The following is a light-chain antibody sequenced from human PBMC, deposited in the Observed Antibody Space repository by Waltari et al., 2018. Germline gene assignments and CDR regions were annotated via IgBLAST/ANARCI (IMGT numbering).Light chain of an antibody. CDR3: QQRSDWPPGFT. J-gene: IGKJ3*01. V-gene: IGKV3-11*01. CDR1: QSVSSY. CDR2: DAS. Sequence: EIVLTQSPATLSLSPGERATLPCRASQSVSSYLAWYQQKPGQTPRLLIYDASNRATGIPARFSGSGSVTDFTLTISSLEPEDFAVYYCQQRSDWPPGFTFGPGTKVDIK.